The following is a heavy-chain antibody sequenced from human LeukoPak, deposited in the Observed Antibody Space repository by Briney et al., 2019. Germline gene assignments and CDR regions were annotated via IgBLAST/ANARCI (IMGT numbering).Heavy chain of an antibody. CDR1: RCTLSSYA. V-gene: IGHV3-30*01. CDR2: ISYDVSNK. Sequence: PGGSLRLSCAPSRCTLSSYAMHCVRHAPGKGLEWVALISYDVSNKYYADSVEGRFTIYRDNSKNTLYLQMKSLRAEDTAVYYCAKGDQLLGYFDYWGQGTLVTVSS. D-gene: IGHD2-2*01. J-gene: IGHJ4*02. CDR3: AKGDQLLGYFDY.